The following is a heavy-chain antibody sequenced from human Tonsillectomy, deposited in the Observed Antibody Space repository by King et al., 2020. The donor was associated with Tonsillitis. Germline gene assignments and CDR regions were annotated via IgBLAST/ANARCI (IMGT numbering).Heavy chain of an antibody. CDR2: FSGSGTGT. V-gene: IGHV3-23*04. D-gene: IGHD1-1*01. Sequence: VQLVESGGGLVQPGGSLRLSCAASGFTFSSYAVTWVRQAPGKGLEWVSAFSGSGTGTSYADSVKGRFSLSRDNSKNTLSLQMNSRRAEDTAVYYCAKVGSGGQLLGPLDYWGQGTLVTVSS. CDR3: AKVGSGGQLLGPLDY. J-gene: IGHJ4*02. CDR1: GFTFSSYA.